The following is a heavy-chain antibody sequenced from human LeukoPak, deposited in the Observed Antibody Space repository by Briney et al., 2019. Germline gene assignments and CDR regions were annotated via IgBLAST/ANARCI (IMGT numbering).Heavy chain of an antibody. Sequence: PSETLSLTCTVSGGSISSYYWSWIRQPPGKGLEWIGYIYYSGSTNYNPSLKSRVTISVDTSKNQFSLKVSSVTAADTAVYYCARQAPRYSGYDRLLHFDPWGQGTLVTVSS. CDR2: IYYSGST. D-gene: IGHD5-12*01. J-gene: IGHJ5*02. CDR1: GGSISSYY. CDR3: ARQAPRYSGYDRLLHFDP. V-gene: IGHV4-59*08.